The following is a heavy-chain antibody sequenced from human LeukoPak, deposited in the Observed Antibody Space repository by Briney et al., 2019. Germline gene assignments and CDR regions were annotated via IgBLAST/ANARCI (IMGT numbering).Heavy chain of an antibody. V-gene: IGHV3-7*01. CDR2: IKQDGSEK. J-gene: IGHJ4*02. D-gene: IGHD3-22*01. CDR1: GFTFSSYW. Sequence: PGGSLRLSCAASGFTFSSYWMSWVRQAPGKGLEWVANIKQDGSEKYYVDSVKGRFTISRDNAKNSLYLQVNSLRAEDTAVYYCARFYDSSGIGYYFDYWGQGTLVTVSS. CDR3: ARFYDSSGIGYYFDY.